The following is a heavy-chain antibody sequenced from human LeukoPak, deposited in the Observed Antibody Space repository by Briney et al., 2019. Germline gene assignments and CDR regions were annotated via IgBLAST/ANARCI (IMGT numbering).Heavy chain of an antibody. V-gene: IGHV3-73*01. CDR1: GFTFSGSA. Sequence: GGSLRLSCAASGFTFSGSAIHWVRQFSGKGLEWVGQIDKKDKGYATATAYAASVKGRFTISRDDSINTAYLQMKSLKTEDTALYYCTRDSGTYNWFDPWGQGTLVTVSS. D-gene: IGHD1-26*01. J-gene: IGHJ5*02. CDR3: TRDSGTYNWFDP. CDR2: IDKKDKGYATAT.